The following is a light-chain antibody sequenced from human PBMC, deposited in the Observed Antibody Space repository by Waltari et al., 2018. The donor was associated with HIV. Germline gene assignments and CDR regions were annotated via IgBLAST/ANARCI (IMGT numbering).Light chain of an antibody. J-gene: IGKJ1*01. V-gene: IGKV3-20*01. Sequence: EIVLMQSPGTLSLSPGKRATLPCRASQSDSSIYLAWYQHKPGQAPKLLIYGASSRATGIPDRFSGSGSGTDFTLTITRLEPEDFAIYYCQQYCSSPQTFGQGTKVEI. CDR1: QSDSSIY. CDR3: QQYCSSPQT. CDR2: GAS.